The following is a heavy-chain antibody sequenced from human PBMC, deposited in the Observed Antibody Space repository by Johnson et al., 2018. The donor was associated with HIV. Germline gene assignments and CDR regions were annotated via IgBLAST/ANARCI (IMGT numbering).Heavy chain of an antibody. CDR1: GFTVSSNY. CDR3: AKVKIVTDVFDI. D-gene: IGHD2-21*01. J-gene: IGHJ3*02. Sequence: VQLVESGGGVVQPGGSLRLSCAASGFTVSSNYMSWVRQAPGKGLEWVSVIYSGGSTYYADSVKGRFTISRDNAKNSLYLQMNSLRAEDTAVYFCAKVKIVTDVFDIWGPGTMVTVSS. V-gene: IGHV3-66*01. CDR2: IYSGGST.